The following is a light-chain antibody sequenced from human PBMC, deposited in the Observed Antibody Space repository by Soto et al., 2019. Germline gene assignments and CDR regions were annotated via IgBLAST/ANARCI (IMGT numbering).Light chain of an antibody. J-gene: IGKJ2*01. CDR2: GAS. Sequence: EIVLTQSPGTLSLSPGERATLSCRASQSVTSNYLAWYQHKPGQAPRLLIYGASNRATGIPDRFSGSGAGTDFALTISRLEPEDFAVYYCQQYGSSPRTFGQGTKLEIK. CDR1: QSVTSNY. V-gene: IGKV3-20*01. CDR3: QQYGSSPRT.